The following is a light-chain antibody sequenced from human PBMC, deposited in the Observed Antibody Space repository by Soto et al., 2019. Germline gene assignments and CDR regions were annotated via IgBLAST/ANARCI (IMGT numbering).Light chain of an antibody. CDR3: QQRSNWRFT. V-gene: IGKV3-11*01. Sequence: EIVLTQSPATLSLSPGERATLSCRASQSVSSYLAWYKQKPGQAPRLLIYDASTRATGSPARFSGGGSGKEFTLTISSREPDDFAVYYCQQRSNWRFTFGPGTRVDI. CDR2: DAS. J-gene: IGKJ3*01. CDR1: QSVSSY.